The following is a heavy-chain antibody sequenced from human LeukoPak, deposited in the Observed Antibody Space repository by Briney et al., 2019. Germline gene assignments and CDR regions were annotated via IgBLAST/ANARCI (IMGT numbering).Heavy chain of an antibody. J-gene: IGHJ6*02. D-gene: IGHD1-20*01. CDR1: GGLISSSGNFY. Sequence: PSETLSLTCSVSGGLISSSGNFYWGWIRQAPGKGLEWIGSVYYTGYSYDNPSLKSRVTVSVDTSKNQFSLKLNSVTAADTAIYYCARQGAITARRTHYYAMDVWGPGTTVTVSS. V-gene: IGHV4-39*01. CDR2: VYYTGYS. CDR3: ARQGAITARRTHYYAMDV.